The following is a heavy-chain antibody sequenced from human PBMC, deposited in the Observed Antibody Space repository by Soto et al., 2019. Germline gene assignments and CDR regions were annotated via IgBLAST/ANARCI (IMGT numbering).Heavy chain of an antibody. CDR3: AQDLGSGWYHYNWFDP. CDR1: GFTFSGYA. V-gene: IGHV3-23*01. CDR2: IGSSGGGA. J-gene: IGHJ5*02. D-gene: IGHD6-13*01. Sequence: EVQLLESGGGLVQPGGSLRLSCAASGFTFSGYAMSWVRQAPGEGLEWVSAIGSSGGGAFYADSVKGRFTISRDNSKNTLYLQMNSLRAEDTALYYCAQDLGSGWYHYNWFDPWGQGTLVTVSS.